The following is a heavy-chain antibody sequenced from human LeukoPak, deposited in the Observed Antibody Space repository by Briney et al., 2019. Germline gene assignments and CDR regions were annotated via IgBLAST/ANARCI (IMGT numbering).Heavy chain of an antibody. CDR1: GYTFTDYG. V-gene: IGHV1-18*01. Sequence: GASVKVSCKTSGYTFTDYGISWVRQAPGQGLEWMGWISAYNGNTKYAQKLQGRVTMTTDTSTRTAYMELRSLRSDDTAVYYCATSDYDSSGYYYIAEYFQHWGQGTLVTVSS. CDR2: ISAYNGNT. J-gene: IGHJ1*01. D-gene: IGHD3-22*01. CDR3: ATSDYDSSGYYYIAEYFQH.